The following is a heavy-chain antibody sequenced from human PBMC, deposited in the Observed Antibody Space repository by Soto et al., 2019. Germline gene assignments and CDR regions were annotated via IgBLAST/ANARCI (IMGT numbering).Heavy chain of an antibody. CDR1: GFTFSSYA. Sequence: GGSLRLSCAASGFTFSSYAMSWVRQAPGKGLEWVSAISGSVGSTYYADSVKGRFTISRDNSKNTLYLQMNSLRAEDTAVYYCAKVVGVPAAMNWFDPWGQGTLVTVSS. CDR2: ISGSVGST. D-gene: IGHD2-2*01. J-gene: IGHJ5*02. CDR3: AKVVGVPAAMNWFDP. V-gene: IGHV3-23*01.